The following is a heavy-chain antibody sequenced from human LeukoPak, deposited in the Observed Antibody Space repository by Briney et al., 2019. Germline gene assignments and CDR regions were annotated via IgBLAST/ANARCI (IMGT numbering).Heavy chain of an antibody. V-gene: IGHV3-23*01. D-gene: IGHD3-16*01. CDR3: AKDDDWGRYKH. Sequence: PGGSLRLSCAASGFTFSSYAMSWVRQAPGKGLEWVSAISGSGGNTYYADSVKGRITISRDNSKNTLNLQMNSLRVEDTAVYYCAKDDDWGRYKHWGQGTLVTVSS. CDR1: GFTFSSYA. CDR2: ISGSGGNT. J-gene: IGHJ1*01.